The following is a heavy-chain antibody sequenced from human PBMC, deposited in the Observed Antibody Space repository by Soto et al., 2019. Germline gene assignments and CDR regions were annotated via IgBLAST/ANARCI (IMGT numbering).Heavy chain of an antibody. D-gene: IGHD2-21*01. CDR3: ARAGLRYYYGMDG. J-gene: IGHJ6*01. Sequence: SETLSLTCTVSGDSISSGDYYWSWIRQPPGKGLEWIGYIYYSGSTHYNPSLKSRVTISLDTSKNQFSLKLTSVPAADMSVYCGARAGLRYYYGMDGWGQGTTVTVSS. CDR1: GDSISSGDYY. V-gene: IGHV4-30-4*01. CDR2: IYYSGST.